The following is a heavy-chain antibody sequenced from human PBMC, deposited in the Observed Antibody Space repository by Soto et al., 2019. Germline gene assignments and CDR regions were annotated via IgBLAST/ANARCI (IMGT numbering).Heavy chain of an antibody. V-gene: IGHV4-38-2*01. CDR3: AVVSPTASIDY. D-gene: IGHD2-15*01. CDR2: IYHSGST. CDR1: GYSISSGYY. J-gene: IGHJ4*02. Sequence: DTLSLTCAVSGYSISSGYYWGWIRQPPGKGLEWIGSIYHSGSTYYNPSLKSRVTISVDTSKNQFSLKLSSVTAADTAVYYCAVVSPTASIDYWGQGTLVTVSS.